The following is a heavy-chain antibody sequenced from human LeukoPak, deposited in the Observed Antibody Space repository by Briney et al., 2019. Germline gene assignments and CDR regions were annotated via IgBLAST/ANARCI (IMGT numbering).Heavy chain of an antibody. J-gene: IGHJ4*02. CDR2: IYYSGST. CDR3: ARHEGYCSGGSCYNFGDY. V-gene: IGHV4-39*01. Sequence: SETLSLTCTVSGGSISSSSYYWGWIRQPPGKGLEWIGCIYYSGSTYCNPSLKSRVTISVDTSKNQFSLKLSPVTAADTAVYYCARHEGYCSGGSCYNFGDYWGQGTLVTVSS. CDR1: GGSISSSSYY. D-gene: IGHD2-15*01.